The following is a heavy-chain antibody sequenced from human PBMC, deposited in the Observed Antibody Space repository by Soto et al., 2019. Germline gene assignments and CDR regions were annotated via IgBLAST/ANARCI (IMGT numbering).Heavy chain of an antibody. CDR2: IYYSGST. Sequence: QVQLQESGPGLVKPSQPLSLTCTVSGDSISSGGYYWSWIRQHPGKGLEWIGYIYYSGSTYYNPSLKSRVIISVDTSKNQFSLKLSSVTAADTAVYYCARASTVAAILFDYWGQGTLVTVSS. J-gene: IGHJ4*02. V-gene: IGHV4-31*03. D-gene: IGHD2-15*01. CDR1: GDSISSGGYY. CDR3: ARASTVAAILFDY.